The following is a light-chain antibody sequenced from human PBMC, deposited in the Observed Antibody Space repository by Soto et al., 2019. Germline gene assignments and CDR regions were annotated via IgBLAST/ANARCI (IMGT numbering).Light chain of an antibody. CDR2: TAS. Sequence: DIYLTQSPSSVSASLGDSVTITCRASQDISSWLAWYQQKPGKAPKLLIYTASLLQSGVPSRFSGSGFGTDFILTVSSLQPEDVATYYCQQSNTLVTFGGGTKVEI. J-gene: IGKJ4*01. V-gene: IGKV1D-12*01. CDR1: QDISSW. CDR3: QQSNTLVT.